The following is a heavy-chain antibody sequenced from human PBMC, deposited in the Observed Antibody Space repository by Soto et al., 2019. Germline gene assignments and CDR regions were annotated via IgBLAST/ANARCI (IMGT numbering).Heavy chain of an antibody. Sequence: QVQLVESGGGVVQPGRSLRLSCAASGFTFSSYGMHWVRQAPGKGLEWVAVIWYDGSNKYYADSVKGRFTISRDNSKNPRYLQMNSLRAEDKAVYYCARDGAPNRTRNGMYVWGQGTTVNVSS. V-gene: IGHV3-33*01. CDR3: ARDGAPNRTRNGMYV. CDR2: IWYDGSNK. D-gene: IGHD3-10*01. J-gene: IGHJ6*02. CDR1: GFTFSSYG.